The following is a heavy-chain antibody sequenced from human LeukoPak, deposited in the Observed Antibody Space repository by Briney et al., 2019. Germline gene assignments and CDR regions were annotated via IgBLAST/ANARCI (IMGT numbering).Heavy chain of an antibody. CDR1: GFTFSTYA. D-gene: IGHD5-18*01. J-gene: IGHJ4*02. Sequence: QPGGSLRLSCAASGFTFSTYAIHWVRQAPGKGLEWVAVISYDGSNKYYADSVKGRFTISRDNSKNTLYLQMNSLRAEDTAVYYCAKKLHHTAMVTFLDYWGQGTLVTVSS. CDR3: AKKLHHTAMVTFLDY. CDR2: ISYDGSNK. V-gene: IGHV3-30*04.